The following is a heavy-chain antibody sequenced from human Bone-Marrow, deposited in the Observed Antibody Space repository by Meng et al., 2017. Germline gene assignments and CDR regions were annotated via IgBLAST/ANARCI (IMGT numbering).Heavy chain of an antibody. Sequence: GESLKISCAASGFTFRRNCMHWVRQAPGKGLEWVAVIWYHGSNKYYADSVKGRFTISRDNSKNTLYLQMNSLRAEDTAVYYCVSEVGSTGASYWGQGTLVTVSS. D-gene: IGHD1-26*01. CDR3: VSEVGSTGASY. J-gene: IGHJ4*02. CDR2: IWYHGSNK. CDR1: GFTFRRNC. V-gene: IGHV3-33*01.